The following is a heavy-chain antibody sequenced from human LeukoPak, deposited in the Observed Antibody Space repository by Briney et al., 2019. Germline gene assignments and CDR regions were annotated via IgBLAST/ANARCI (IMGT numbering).Heavy chain of an antibody. J-gene: IGHJ4*02. CDR3: AKGDSSSRRVYYFDY. Sequence: GGSLRLSCAASGFTFNTYAMSWVRQALGKGLEWVSAISGSGSSTYYADSVKGRFTISRDNSKNTLYLQMNSLRAEDTAVYYCAKGDSSSRRVYYFDYWGQGTLVTVSS. V-gene: IGHV3-23*01. CDR2: ISGSGSST. CDR1: GFTFNTYA. D-gene: IGHD6-6*01.